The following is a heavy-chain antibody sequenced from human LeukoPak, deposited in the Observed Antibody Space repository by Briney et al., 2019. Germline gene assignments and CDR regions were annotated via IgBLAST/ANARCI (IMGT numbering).Heavy chain of an antibody. V-gene: IGHV3-23*01. CDR2: ISGSGGST. CDR3: ARSSTSCFDY. Sequence: GGSLRLSCAASGFTFSSYAMSWVRQAPGKGLEWVSAISGSGGSTYYADSVEGRFTISRDNSKNTLYLQMNSLRAEDTAVYYCARSSTSCFDYWGQGTLVTVSS. J-gene: IGHJ4*02. D-gene: IGHD2-2*01. CDR1: GFTFSSYA.